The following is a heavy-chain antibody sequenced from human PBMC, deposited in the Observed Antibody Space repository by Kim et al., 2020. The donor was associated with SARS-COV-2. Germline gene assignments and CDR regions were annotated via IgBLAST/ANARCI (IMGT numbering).Heavy chain of an antibody. Sequence: SVKGRCTISRDNAKKSLYLQMNSRRDENTAVYYCAREIQLGPYYYYGMDVWGQGTTVTVSS. V-gene: IGHV3-48*02. CDR3: AREIQLGPYYYYGMDV. J-gene: IGHJ6*02. D-gene: IGHD5-18*01.